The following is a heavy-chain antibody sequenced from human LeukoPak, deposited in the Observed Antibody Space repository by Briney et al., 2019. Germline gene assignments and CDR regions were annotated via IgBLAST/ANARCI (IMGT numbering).Heavy chain of an antibody. CDR3: ARDPNIAARPFGGLDY. J-gene: IGHJ4*02. CDR2: ISASGTIT. CDR1: GFTYSSYE. D-gene: IGHD6-6*01. Sequence: GGSLRLSCAASGFTYSSYEMNWVRQAPGKGLEWISYISASGTITHYADSVKGRFTISRDNSKNTLYLQMNSLRAEDTAVYYCARDPNIAARPFGGLDYWGQGTLVTVSS. V-gene: IGHV3-48*03.